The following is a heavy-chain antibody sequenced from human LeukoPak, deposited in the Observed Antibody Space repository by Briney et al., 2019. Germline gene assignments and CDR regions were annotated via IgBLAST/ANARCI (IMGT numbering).Heavy chain of an antibody. D-gene: IGHD3-10*01. CDR3: ARQKGNFDY. V-gene: IGHV4-39*01. CDR1: GGSISSSGYY. J-gene: IGHJ4*02. Sequence: SETLSLTCTVYGGSISSSGYYWGWIRQPPGKGLEWIGTIYYSGTTYYNPSLKSRVTISVDTSKNQFTLKLSSVTAADTAVYYCARQKGNFDYWGQGTLVTVSS. CDR2: IYYSGTT.